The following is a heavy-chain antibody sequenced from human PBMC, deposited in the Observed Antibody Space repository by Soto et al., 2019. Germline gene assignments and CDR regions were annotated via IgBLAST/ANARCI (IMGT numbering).Heavy chain of an antibody. CDR1: GGSISSRNR. J-gene: IGHJ6*03. CDR2: VSHSGST. V-gene: IGHV4-4*02. D-gene: IGHD2-2*01. CDR3: ANTRGLGLMDA. Sequence: QVHLLESGPGLVEPSGTLSLTCTVSGGSISSRNRWSWVRQSPGKGLEWIGEVSHSGSTNSNPSLKGRVTISLDKSNYPFSLNLESMTAADAAVYFCANTRGLGLMDAWGKGTTVVVSS.